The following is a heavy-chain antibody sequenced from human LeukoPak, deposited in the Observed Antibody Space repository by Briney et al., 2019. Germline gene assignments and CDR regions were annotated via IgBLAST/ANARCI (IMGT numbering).Heavy chain of an antibody. D-gene: IGHD3-22*01. CDR2: ISWNSGSI. J-gene: IGHJ4*02. Sequence: GGSLRLSCAASGFTFDDYAMHWVRKAPGKGLEWVSGISWNSGSIGYADSVKGRFTISRDNAKNSLYLQMNSLRAEDTALYYCAKDISSYYDSSGYSYFDYWGQGTLVTVSS. V-gene: IGHV3-9*01. CDR3: AKDISSYYDSSGYSYFDY. CDR1: GFTFDDYA.